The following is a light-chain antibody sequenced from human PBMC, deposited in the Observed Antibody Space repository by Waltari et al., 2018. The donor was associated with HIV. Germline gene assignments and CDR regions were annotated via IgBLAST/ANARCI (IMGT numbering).Light chain of an antibody. CDR2: DVS. CDR3: HQYDNLPPT. V-gene: IGKV1-33*01. J-gene: IGKJ3*01. CDR1: QDISNH. Sequence: SPSSLSASVGDRVTITCQASQDISNHLNWYQQKPGKAPKFLIYDVSNLEIGVPSRFSGSGSGTDFTFTISSLQPEDIATYYCHQYDNLPPTFGPGTKVDIK.